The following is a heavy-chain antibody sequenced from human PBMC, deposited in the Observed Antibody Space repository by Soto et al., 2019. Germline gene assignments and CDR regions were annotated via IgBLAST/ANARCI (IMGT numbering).Heavy chain of an antibody. Sequence: QVTLKESGPVLVKPTETLTLTCTVSGFSLSNARMGVSWIRQPPGKALEWLAHIFSNDENSYSTSLKSRLTISKDTSKSQVVLIMTNMDPVDTATYYCARIDVTSGEFDYWGQGTLVTVSS. CDR2: IFSNDEN. V-gene: IGHV2-26*01. D-gene: IGHD3-10*01. CDR1: GFSLSNARMG. CDR3: ARIDVTSGEFDY. J-gene: IGHJ4*02.